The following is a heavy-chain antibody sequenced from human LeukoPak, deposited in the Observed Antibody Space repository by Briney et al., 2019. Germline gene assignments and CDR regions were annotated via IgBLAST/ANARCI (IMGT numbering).Heavy chain of an antibody. D-gene: IGHD6-25*01. J-gene: IGHJ3*02. V-gene: IGHV4-61*01. CDR1: GDSITSGSYY. CDR3: ARANSLAAGAFDI. Sequence: SETLSLTCTVSGDSITSGSYYWGWIRQPPGRGLEWIGYIYYSGSTNYNPSLKSRVTISVDTSKNQFSLKLSSVTAADTAVYYCARANSLAAGAFDIWGQGTMVTVSS. CDR2: IYYSGST.